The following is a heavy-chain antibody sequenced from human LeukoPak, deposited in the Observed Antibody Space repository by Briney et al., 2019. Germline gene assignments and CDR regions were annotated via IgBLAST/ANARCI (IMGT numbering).Heavy chain of an antibody. D-gene: IGHD5-24*01. CDR2: IYYSGST. J-gene: IGHJ4*02. Sequence: PSETLSLTCTVSGGSISSSSYYWGWIRQPPGKGLEWIGYIYYSGSTNYNPSLKSRVTISVDTSKNQFSLKLSSVTAADTAVYYCVRGGYNPFDYWGQGTLVTVSS. CDR3: VRGGYNPFDY. V-gene: IGHV4-61*05. CDR1: GGSISSSSYY.